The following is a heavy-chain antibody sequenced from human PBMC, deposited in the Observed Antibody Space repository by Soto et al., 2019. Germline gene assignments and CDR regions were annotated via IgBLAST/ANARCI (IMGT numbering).Heavy chain of an antibody. CDR1: GGSISSGGYS. V-gene: IGHV4-30-2*01. J-gene: IGHJ4*02. Sequence: PSETLSLTCAVSGGSISSGGYSWSWIRQPPGKGLEWIGYIYHSGSTYYNPSLKSRVTISVATSKNQFSLKLSSVTAADTAVYYCARRYGDYFDFWGKGTLVTVSS. D-gene: IGHD4-17*01. CDR2: IYHSGST. CDR3: ARRYGDYFDF.